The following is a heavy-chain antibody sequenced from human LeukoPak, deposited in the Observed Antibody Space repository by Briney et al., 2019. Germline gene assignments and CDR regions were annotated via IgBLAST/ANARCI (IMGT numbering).Heavy chain of an antibody. Sequence: ASVKVSCKASGYTFDENHIHWVRQAPGQGLEWMGWINPNSGGTNYAQKFQGRVTMTRDTSISTAYMELSRLRSDDTAVYYCARDSPFGYYDSSGTPVPFDYWGQGTLVTVSS. CDR2: INPNSGGT. V-gene: IGHV1-2*02. CDR3: ARDSPFGYYDSSGTPVPFDY. J-gene: IGHJ4*02. CDR1: GYTFDENH. D-gene: IGHD3-22*01.